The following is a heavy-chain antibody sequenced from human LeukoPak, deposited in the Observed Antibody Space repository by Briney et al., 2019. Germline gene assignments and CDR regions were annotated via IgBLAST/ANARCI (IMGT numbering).Heavy chain of an antibody. D-gene: IGHD3-22*01. CDR1: GYTFTSYD. CDR3: ASVGYYDSSGYSIDY. V-gene: IGHV1-8*01. CDR2: MNPNSGNT. J-gene: IGHJ4*02. Sequence: ASVKVSCKASGYTFTSYDINWVRQATGQGLEWMGWMNPNSGNTGYAQKFQGRVTMTRDTSISTAYMELSRLRSDDTAVYYCASVGYYDSSGYSIDYWGQGTLVTVSS.